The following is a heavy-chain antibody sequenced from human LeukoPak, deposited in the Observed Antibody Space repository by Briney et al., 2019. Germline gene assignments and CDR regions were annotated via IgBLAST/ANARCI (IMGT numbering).Heavy chain of an antibody. CDR2: IRYDGSNK. CDR1: GFTFSSYG. V-gene: IGHV3-30*02. Sequence: GGSLRLSCAASGFTFSSYGVHWVRHAPGKGLEWVAFIRYDGSNKYYANSVKGRFTISRDNSKNTLYLQMNSLRAEDTAVYYCASSQQWLSHFDYWGQGTLVTVSS. J-gene: IGHJ4*02. CDR3: ASSQQWLSHFDY. D-gene: IGHD6-19*01.